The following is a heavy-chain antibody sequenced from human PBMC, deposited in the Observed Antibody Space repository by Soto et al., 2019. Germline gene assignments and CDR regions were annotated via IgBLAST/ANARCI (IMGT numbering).Heavy chain of an antibody. Sequence: GETLKIWCKCPGYSFTSYWISWVRQMPGKGLEWMGRIDPSDSYTNYSPSFQGHVTISADKSISTAYLQWSSLKASDTAMYYCATLGMHYGMDVWGQGSTVAVSS. CDR3: ATLGMHYGMDV. V-gene: IGHV5-10-1*01. CDR2: IDPSDSYT. J-gene: IGHJ6*02. CDR1: GYSFTSYW. D-gene: IGHD2-8*01.